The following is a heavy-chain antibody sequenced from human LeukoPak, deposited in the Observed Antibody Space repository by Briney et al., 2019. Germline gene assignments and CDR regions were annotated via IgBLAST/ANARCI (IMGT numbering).Heavy chain of an antibody. D-gene: IGHD2-8*01. CDR1: GGSINSYY. Sequence: SGTLSLTCTVSGGSINSYYWSWIRQPPGKGLEWIGYIYYSGSTSYNPSLNSRVTISRDTSKNQFSLNLRSVTAADTAVYYCTSGGMVSGDFWGHGTLVTVSS. V-gene: IGHV4-59*01. CDR2: IYYSGST. J-gene: IGHJ4*01. CDR3: TSGGMVSGDF.